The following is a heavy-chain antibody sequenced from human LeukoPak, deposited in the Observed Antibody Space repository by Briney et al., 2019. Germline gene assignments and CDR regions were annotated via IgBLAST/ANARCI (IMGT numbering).Heavy chain of an antibody. D-gene: IGHD4-17*01. J-gene: IGHJ4*01. CDR2: IWHDGSNK. CDR3: VKDRYGDLEN. V-gene: IGHV3-33*03. CDR1: GFNLRTYC. Sequence: GGSLRLSCGARGFNLRTYCLDWVRQAPGKGLEGVAIIWHDGSNKYYGDSVKGRITISSDNSKNTLYLEMNSLRAEDTAVYYCVKDRYGDLENWGQGTLVTVSS.